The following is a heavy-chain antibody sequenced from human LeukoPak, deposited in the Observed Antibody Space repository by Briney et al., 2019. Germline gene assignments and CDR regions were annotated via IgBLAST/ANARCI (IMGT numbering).Heavy chain of an antibody. CDR1: GFTFDDYA. D-gene: IGHD2-21*01. Sequence: GGSLRLSCAASGFTFDDYAMHWVRQAPGKGLEWVSGISWNSGSIGYADSVKGRFTISRDNAKNSLYLQMSSLRAEDTAVYYCARALNLRTRGGVFHWGQGSLVTVSS. J-gene: IGHJ4*02. CDR2: ISWNSGSI. V-gene: IGHV3-9*01. CDR3: ARALNLRTRGGVFH.